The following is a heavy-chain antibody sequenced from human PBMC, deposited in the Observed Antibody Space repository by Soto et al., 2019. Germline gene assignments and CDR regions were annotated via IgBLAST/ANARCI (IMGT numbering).Heavy chain of an antibody. CDR1: GASISVGGYY. CDR3: VRGLRSRFWSVNSGAEYYFDH. V-gene: IGHV4-31*03. Sequence: QVQLQESGPGLVKPSQTLSLTCTVSGASISVGGYYWSWIRQQPGKGLEWIGYIYGSGNTFYNPSLRSRIFMSVDTSKNQFSLNLTSVSAADTAVYFCVRGLRSRFWSVNSGAEYYFDHWGQGTLVPVTS. D-gene: IGHD3-3*01. CDR2: IYGSGNT. J-gene: IGHJ4*02.